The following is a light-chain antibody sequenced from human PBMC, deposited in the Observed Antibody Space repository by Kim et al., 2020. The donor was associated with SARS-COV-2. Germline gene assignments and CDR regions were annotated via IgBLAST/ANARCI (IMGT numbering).Light chain of an antibody. Sequence: STGEKATFSCRASRGVTSNYLAWYQQKPGQAPRLLIYIASSRATGIPDRFSGSGSGTEFTLTISRLEPEDFAVYYCHQYGSPPSTFGQGTRLEIK. CDR2: IAS. V-gene: IGKV3-20*01. CDR1: RGVTSNY. J-gene: IGKJ5*01. CDR3: HQYGSPPST.